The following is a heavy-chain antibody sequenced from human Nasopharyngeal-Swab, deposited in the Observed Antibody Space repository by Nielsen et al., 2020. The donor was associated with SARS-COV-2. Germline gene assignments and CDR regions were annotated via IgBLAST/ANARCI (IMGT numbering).Heavy chain of an antibody. J-gene: IGHJ5*02. D-gene: IGHD6-13*01. Sequence: GESLKISCAASGFTFSSYAMSWVRQAPGKRLEWLSSITGSNSAVSYADSVKGRFTISRDNVENSLYLQMSSLRAEDTAVYYCAIDWPITAAPTAWFDPWGQGTLVTVSS. CDR1: GFTFSSYA. CDR3: AIDWPITAAPTAWFDP. CDR2: ITGSNSAV. V-gene: IGHV3-48*04.